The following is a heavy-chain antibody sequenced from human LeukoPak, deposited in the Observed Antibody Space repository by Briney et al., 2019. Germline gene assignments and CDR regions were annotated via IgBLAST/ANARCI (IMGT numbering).Heavy chain of an antibody. CDR1: GGSISSGGYS. Sequence: SDTLSLTCAVSGGSISSGGYSWSWIRQPPGKGLEWIGYIYHSGSTYYNPSLKSRVTISVDRSKNQFSLKLSSVTAADTAVYYCARTRDGYNQYYFDYWGQGTLVTVSS. D-gene: IGHD5-24*01. J-gene: IGHJ4*02. CDR2: IYHSGST. CDR3: ARTRDGYNQYYFDY. V-gene: IGHV4-30-2*01.